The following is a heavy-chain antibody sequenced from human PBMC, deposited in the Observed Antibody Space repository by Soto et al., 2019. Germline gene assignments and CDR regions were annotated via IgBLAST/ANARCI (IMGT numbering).Heavy chain of an antibody. CDR2: IYYSGST. Sequence: CLTSTVSGVSISSGDYYWSWIRQHPGKGLEWIGYIYYSGSTYYNPSLKSRVTISVDTSKNQFSLKLSSVTAADTAVYYCARDLYYDSSGYPVWDVWGQGTTVTVSS. V-gene: IGHV4-31*03. CDR1: GVSISSGDYY. D-gene: IGHD3-22*01. J-gene: IGHJ6*02. CDR3: ARDLYYDSSGYPVWDV.